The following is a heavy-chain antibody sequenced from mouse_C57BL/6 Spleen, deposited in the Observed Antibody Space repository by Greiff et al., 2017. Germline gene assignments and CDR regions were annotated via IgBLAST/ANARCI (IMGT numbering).Heavy chain of an antibody. Sequence: VNLVESGPELVKPGASVKISCKASGYSFTSYYIHWVKQRPGQGLEWIGWIYPGSGNTKYNEKFKGKATLTADTSSSTAYMQLSSLTSEDSAVYYCARCGYYVPYYFDYWGQGTTLTVSS. D-gene: IGHD2-3*01. CDR2: IYPGSGNT. CDR3: ARCGYYVPYYFDY. J-gene: IGHJ2*01. CDR1: GYSFTSYY. V-gene: IGHV1-66*01.